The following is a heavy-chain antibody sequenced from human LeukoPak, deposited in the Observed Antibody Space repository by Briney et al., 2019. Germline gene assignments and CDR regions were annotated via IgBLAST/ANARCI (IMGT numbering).Heavy chain of an antibody. J-gene: IGHJ4*02. D-gene: IGHD3-3*01. CDR2: IYTTGST. CDR1: GGSFSTYY. Sequence: SETLSLTCTVSGGSFSTYYWSWIRQPPGKGLEWIGYIYTTGSTSYNPSLKSRVTISVDTSKRQFSLKLNSVTAADTAMYFCTRERYDFWSFDFWGQGALVTVSS. V-gene: IGHV4-4*09. CDR3: TRERYDFWSFDF.